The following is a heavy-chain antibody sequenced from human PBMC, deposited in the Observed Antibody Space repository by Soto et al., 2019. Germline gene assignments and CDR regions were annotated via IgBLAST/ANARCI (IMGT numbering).Heavy chain of an antibody. CDR2: ISGSGGST. CDR1: GFTFSSYA. V-gene: IGHV3-23*01. D-gene: IGHD3-22*01. Sequence: GGSLRLSCAASGFTFSSYAMSWVRQAPGKGLEWVSAISGSGGSTYYADSVKGRFTISRDNSKNTLYLQMNSLRAEDTAVYYCAKDMIVVVITKAPFDYWGQGTLVTVSS. CDR3: AKDMIVVVITKAPFDY. J-gene: IGHJ4*02.